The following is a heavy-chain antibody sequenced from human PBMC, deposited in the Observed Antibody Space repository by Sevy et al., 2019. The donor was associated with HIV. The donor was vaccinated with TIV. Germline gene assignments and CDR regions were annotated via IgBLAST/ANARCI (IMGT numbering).Heavy chain of an antibody. CDR2: IFSSGST. CDR1: GFTVNDKY. D-gene: IGHD6-19*01. CDR3: VSLFLSYRSGWSYFDY. V-gene: IGHV3-66*02. J-gene: IGHJ4*02. Sequence: GGSLRLPCAISGFTVNDKYIIWVRQAPGKGLEWVSVIFSSGSTYYADSAKGRFTISRDNSKNTVYLQMNSLSAEDTAVYYCVSLFLSYRSGWSYFDYWGQGTLVTVSS.